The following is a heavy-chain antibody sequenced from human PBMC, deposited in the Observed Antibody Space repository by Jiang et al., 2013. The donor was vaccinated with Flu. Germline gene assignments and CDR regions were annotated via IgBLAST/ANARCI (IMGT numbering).Heavy chain of an antibody. V-gene: IGHV6-1*01. CDR3: ARDPYKSSSGPEYYFDY. CDR2: TYYRSKWYN. D-gene: IGHD6-13*01. Sequence: SQTLSLTCAISGDSVSSNSAAWNWIRQSPSRGLEWLGRTYYRSKWYNDYAVSVKSRITINPDTSKNQFPLQLNSVTPEDTAVYYCARDPYKSSSGPEYYFDYWGQGTLVTVSS. J-gene: IGHJ4*02. CDR1: GDSVSSNSAA.